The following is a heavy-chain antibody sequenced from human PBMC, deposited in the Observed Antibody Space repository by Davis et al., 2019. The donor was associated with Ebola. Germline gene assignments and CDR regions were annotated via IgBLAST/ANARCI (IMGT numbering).Heavy chain of an antibody. Sequence: ASVKVSCKASGYTFTSYAMHWVRQAPGQRLEWMGWISAYNGNTNYAQKLQGRVTMTTDTSTSTAYMELRSLRSDDTAVYYCARDWGMVAAAGCFDPWGQGTLVTVSS. CDR3: ARDWGMVAAAGCFDP. V-gene: IGHV1-18*01. CDR2: ISAYNGNT. J-gene: IGHJ5*02. CDR1: GYTFTSYA. D-gene: IGHD6-13*01.